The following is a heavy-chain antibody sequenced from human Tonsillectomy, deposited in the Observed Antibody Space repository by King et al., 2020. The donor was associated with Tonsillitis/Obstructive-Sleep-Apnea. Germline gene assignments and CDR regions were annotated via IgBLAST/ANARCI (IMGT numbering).Heavy chain of an antibody. V-gene: IGHV3-30*04. Sequence: VQLVESGGGVVQPGRSLRLSCAASGFTFSSYSMHWVRQAPGKGLEWVAVISYDGGNKYYADSVKGRFTIYRDNSKDTLYLQMNNLRAEDPAVYYCASYQWDSLVVPAAPFDYWGQGTMVTVSS. CDR1: GFTFSSYS. CDR2: ISYDGGNK. D-gene: IGHD2-2*01. J-gene: IGHJ4*02. CDR3: ASYQWDSLVVPAAPFDY.